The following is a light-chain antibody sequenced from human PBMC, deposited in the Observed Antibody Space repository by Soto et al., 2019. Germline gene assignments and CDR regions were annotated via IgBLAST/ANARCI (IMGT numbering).Light chain of an antibody. V-gene: IGLV2-14*01. CDR3: SSYTSSSTV. Sequence: ALSQPASVSGSPGQSLTISCTGTSSDVGGYNYVSWYQQHPGKAPKLMIYEVSNRPSGVSNRFSGSKSGNTASLTISGLQAEDEADYYCSSYTSSSTVFGGGTKLTVL. J-gene: IGLJ3*02. CDR2: EVS. CDR1: SSDVGGYNY.